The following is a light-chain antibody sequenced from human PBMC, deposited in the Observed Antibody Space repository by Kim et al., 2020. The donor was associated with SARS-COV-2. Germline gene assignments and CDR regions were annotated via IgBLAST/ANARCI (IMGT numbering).Light chain of an antibody. Sequence: DIQMTQSPSTLSASVGDRVTITCRASQSIRTWLAWHQQKPGKAPKLLIYKASSLESGVPSRFSGSGSGTEFTLTISSLQPDDFATYYCQDYSGTLRTFGQGTKVDI. CDR3: QDYSGTLRT. V-gene: IGKV1-5*03. CDR1: QSIRTW. CDR2: KAS. J-gene: IGKJ1*01.